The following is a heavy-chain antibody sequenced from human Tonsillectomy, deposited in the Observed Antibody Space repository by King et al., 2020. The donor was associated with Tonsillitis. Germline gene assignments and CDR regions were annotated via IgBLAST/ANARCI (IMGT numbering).Heavy chain of an antibody. Sequence: VQLVESGGGLVKPGGSLRLSCAASGFTFSNAWMSWVRQTPGKGLEWVGRIKSKTDGGTTDYAAPGKGRFTISRDDSKSTIYLQMNSLTTVDTAVYHCAAGVWTCWFDPWGQGTLVTVSS. CDR3: AAGVWTCWFDP. D-gene: IGHD3/OR15-3a*01. CDR2: IKSKTDGGTT. CDR1: GFTFSNAW. V-gene: IGHV3-15*01. J-gene: IGHJ5*02.